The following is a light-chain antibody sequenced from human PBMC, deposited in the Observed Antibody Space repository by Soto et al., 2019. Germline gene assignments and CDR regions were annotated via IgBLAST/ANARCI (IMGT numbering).Light chain of an antibody. J-gene: IGKJ2*01. CDR1: KAISSS. Sequence: DIQLTQSPSFLSASVGDRVTITCRASKAISSSLAWYQNNPGKAPKLLIYAASTLQNGVPSSFSGSGSGTEFTLTISSLQPEDFATYYCQHLNDYRYTFGQGTKVEIK. V-gene: IGKV1-9*01. CDR2: AAS. CDR3: QHLNDYRYT.